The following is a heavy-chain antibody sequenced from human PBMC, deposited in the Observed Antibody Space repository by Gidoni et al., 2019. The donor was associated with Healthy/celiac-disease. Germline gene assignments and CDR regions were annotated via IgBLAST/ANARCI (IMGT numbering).Heavy chain of an antibody. CDR2: IKQDGSEK. Sequence: EVQLVGAGGGLVQRGGSMRRSCAASGFTSSSHWRSWVRQAPGKGLGWVANIKQDGSEKYYVDSVKGRFTISRDNAKNSLYLQMNSLRAEDTAVYYCARDGNGDDDYYYYGMDVWGQGTTVTVSS. D-gene: IGHD4-17*01. CDR1: GFTSSSHW. CDR3: ARDGNGDDDYYYYGMDV. J-gene: IGHJ6*02. V-gene: IGHV3-7*01.